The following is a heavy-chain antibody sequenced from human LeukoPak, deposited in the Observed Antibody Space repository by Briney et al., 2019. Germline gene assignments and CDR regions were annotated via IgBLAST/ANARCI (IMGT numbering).Heavy chain of an antibody. J-gene: IGHJ4*02. CDR3: ARPHPLYGAGSFVF. D-gene: IGHD3-10*01. CDR1: GGSIRSYF. CDR2: IYHIGTT. V-gene: IGHV4-59*08. Sequence: SETLSLTCTVSGGSIRSYFWSWIRQLPGKGLEWIGHIYHIGTTNYNPSLKGRVTISIDTSNSQFSLKLYSVTAADTAVYYCARPHPLYGAGSFVFWGQGTVVAVSA.